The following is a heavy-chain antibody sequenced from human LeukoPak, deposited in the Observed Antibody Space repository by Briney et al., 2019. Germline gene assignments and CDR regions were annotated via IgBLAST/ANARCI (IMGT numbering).Heavy chain of an antibody. J-gene: IGHJ4*02. V-gene: IGHV4-39*01. CDR1: GGSISSSTYY. Sequence: SETLSLTCTVSGGSISSSTYYWGWIRQPPGMGLEWIGNLYYSGSTYYNPSLKSRVTISVDTSKNQFSLKLSSVTAADTAVYYCARQAISGYDPPPFDSWGQGTLVTVSS. D-gene: IGHD5-12*01. CDR2: LYYSGST. CDR3: ARQAISGYDPPPFDS.